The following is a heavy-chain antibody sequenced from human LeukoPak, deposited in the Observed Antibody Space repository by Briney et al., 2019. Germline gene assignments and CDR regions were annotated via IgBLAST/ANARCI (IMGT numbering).Heavy chain of an antibody. V-gene: IGHV3-74*01. CDR1: GFTFSSYW. D-gene: IGHD6-19*01. CDR2: INSDGSST. J-gene: IGHJ6*02. Sequence: PGGSLRLSCAASGFTFSSYWMHWVRQVPGKGLVWVSRINSDGSSTSYADSVKGRFTIPRDNAKNTLYLQMNSLRAEDTAMYYCARMRVVAGTIGYGMDVWGQGTTVTVS. CDR3: ARMRVVAGTIGYGMDV.